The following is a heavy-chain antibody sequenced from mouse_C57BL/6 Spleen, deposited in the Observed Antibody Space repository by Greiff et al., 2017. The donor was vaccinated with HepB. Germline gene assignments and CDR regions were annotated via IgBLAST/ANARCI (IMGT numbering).Heavy chain of an antibody. CDR2: ISDGGSYT. CDR1: GFTFSSYA. J-gene: IGHJ2*01. Sequence: EVHLVESGGGLVKPGGSLKLSCAASGFTFSSYAMSWVRQTPDKRLEWVATISDGGSYTYYPDNVKGRFTISRDTAKNNPYLQMSHLKSEDTAMYYCARAPSYMTTRVAWFDDWGQGTTLTVSS. D-gene: IGHD1-1*01. CDR3: ARAPSYMTTRVAWFDD. V-gene: IGHV5-4*01.